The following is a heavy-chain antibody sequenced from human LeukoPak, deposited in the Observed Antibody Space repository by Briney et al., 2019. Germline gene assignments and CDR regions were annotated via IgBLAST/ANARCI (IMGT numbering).Heavy chain of an antibody. V-gene: IGHV4-59*01. CDR2: IYYSGST. CDR1: GGSISSYY. Sequence: PSETLSLTCSVSGGSISSYYWSWIRQPPGKGLEWIGYIYYSGSTNYNPSLKSRVTISVDTSKNQFSLKLSSVTAAETAVYYCARDWGGDCTNGVCYSHGMDVWGQGTTVTVSS. D-gene: IGHD2-8*01. CDR3: ARDWGGDCTNGVCYSHGMDV. J-gene: IGHJ6*02.